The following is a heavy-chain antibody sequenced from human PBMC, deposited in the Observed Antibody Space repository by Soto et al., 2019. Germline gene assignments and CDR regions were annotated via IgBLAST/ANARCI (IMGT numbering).Heavy chain of an antibody. CDR1: GGAINNHY. CDR2: IYYSGST. D-gene: IGHD3-10*01. J-gene: IGHJ6*03. CDR3: ARAGPYGAGSSYWHVYYYYMDV. V-gene: IGHV4-59*11. Sequence: SGTLALTCTVSGGAINNHYWSWIRQPPGKGLEWLGYIYYSGSTNYNPSLKSRVTISVDTSKNQFSLKLSSVTAADTAVYYCARAGPYGAGSSYWHVYYYYMDVWGNGATLTVSS.